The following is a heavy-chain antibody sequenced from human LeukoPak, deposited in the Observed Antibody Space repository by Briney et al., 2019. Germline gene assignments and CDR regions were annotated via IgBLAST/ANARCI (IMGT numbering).Heavy chain of an antibody. CDR3: ARENTMVRGAFDAFDI. CDR2: IYYSGST. J-gene: IGHJ3*02. CDR1: GGSISSYY. V-gene: IGHV4-59*01. D-gene: IGHD3-10*01. Sequence: SETLSLTCTVSGGSISSYYWSWIRQPPGKGLEWIGYIYYSGSTNYNPSLKSRVTISVGTSKIQFSLKLSSVTAADTAVYYCARENTMVRGAFDAFDIWGQGTMVSVSS.